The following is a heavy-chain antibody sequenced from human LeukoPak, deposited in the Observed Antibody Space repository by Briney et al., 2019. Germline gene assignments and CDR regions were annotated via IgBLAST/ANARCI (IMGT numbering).Heavy chain of an antibody. V-gene: IGHV1-69*05. CDR3: ARGAGDYEYMDV. CDR1: GGTFSSYA. CDR2: IIPIFGTA. J-gene: IGHJ6*03. Sequence: ASVNVSCKASGGTFSSYAISWVRQAPGQGLEWRGGIIPIFGTANYAQKFQGRVTITTDESTSTAYMELSSLRSEDTAVYYCARGAGDYEYMDVWGKGTTVTVSS.